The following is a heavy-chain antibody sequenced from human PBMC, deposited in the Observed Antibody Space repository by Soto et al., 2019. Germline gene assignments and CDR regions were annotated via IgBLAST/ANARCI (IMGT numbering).Heavy chain of an antibody. CDR1: GFTFSSYG. D-gene: IGHD6-13*01. V-gene: IGHV3-30*18. J-gene: IGHJ5*02. Sequence: QVQLVESGGGVVQPGRSLRLSCAASGFTFSSYGMHWVRQAPGKGLEWVAVISYEGSNKYYADSVKGRFTISRDNSKNTLYPQMNSLRAEDTAVYYCANSPAAGQIIRWFDPWGQGTLVTVSS. CDR2: ISYEGSNK. CDR3: ANSPAAGQIIRWFDP.